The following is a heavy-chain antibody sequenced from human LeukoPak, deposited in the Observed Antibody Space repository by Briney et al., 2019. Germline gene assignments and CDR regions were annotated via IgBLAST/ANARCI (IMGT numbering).Heavy chain of an antibody. V-gene: IGHV3-53*01. D-gene: IGHD3-22*01. CDR3: AWPSSSSGYSFEY. J-gene: IGHJ4*02. CDR2: IYRGGGT. CDR1: GVSVSDNY. Sequence: SGGSLGPSCAASGVSVSDNYISWVRQAPGKGLEWVSVIYRGGGTHYADSVKGRFTISRDNSKNTMYLQMDNLRAEDTAVYYCAWPSSSSGYSFEYWGQGILVTVSS.